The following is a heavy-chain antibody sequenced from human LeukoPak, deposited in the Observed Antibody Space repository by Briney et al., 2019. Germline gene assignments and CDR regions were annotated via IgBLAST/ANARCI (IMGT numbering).Heavy chain of an antibody. V-gene: IGHV3-21*01. Sequence: KPGGSLRLSCAASGFTFSSYSMNWVRQAPGKGLEWVSSISSRSSYIYYADSVKGRFTISRDNAKNSLYLQMNSLRAEDTAVYYCAGVAGSKREPATRTDYFDYWGQGTLVTVSS. CDR2: ISSRSSYI. D-gene: IGHD3-10*01. J-gene: IGHJ4*02. CDR3: AGVAGSKREPATRTDYFDY. CDR1: GFTFSSYS.